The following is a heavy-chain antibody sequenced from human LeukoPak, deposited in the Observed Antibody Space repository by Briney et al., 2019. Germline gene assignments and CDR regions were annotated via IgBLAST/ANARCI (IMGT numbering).Heavy chain of an antibody. J-gene: IGHJ4*02. V-gene: IGHV3-33*06. CDR1: GFTFSSYG. CDR3: AKDPKYYYDSIGYFDY. Sequence: GGSLRLSCAASGFTFSSYGMHWVRQAPGKGREWVAVIWYDGSNKYYADSVKGRFTISRDNSKNTLYLQMNSLRDEDTAVYYCAKDPKYYYDSIGYFDYWGQGTLVTVSS. CDR2: IWYDGSNK. D-gene: IGHD3-22*01.